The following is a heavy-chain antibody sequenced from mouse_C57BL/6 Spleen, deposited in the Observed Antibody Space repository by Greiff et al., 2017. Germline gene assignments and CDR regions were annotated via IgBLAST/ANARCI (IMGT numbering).Heavy chain of an antibody. V-gene: IGHV5-17*01. J-gene: IGHJ3*01. D-gene: IGHD2-3*01. CDR1: GFTFSDYG. CDR3: ARPHIYDVYYEEVFAY. CDR2: ISSGSSTI. Sequence: EVKLVESGGGLVKPGGSLKLSCAASGFTFSDYGMHWVRQAPEKGLEWVAYISSGSSTIYYADTVKGRFTISRDNAKNTLFLQMTSLRSEDTAMYYCARPHIYDVYYEEVFAYWGQGTLVTVSA.